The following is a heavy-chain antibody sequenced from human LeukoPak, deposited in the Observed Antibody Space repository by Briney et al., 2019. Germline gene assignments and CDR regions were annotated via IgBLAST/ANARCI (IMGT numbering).Heavy chain of an antibody. CDR3: GTDLIDYGGNIVY. D-gene: IGHD4-23*01. CDR2: ISGNNGCT. Sequence: ASVKVSCKASGYTFNTYGISWVRQAPGQGLEWMGWISGNNGCTNYAQKLQGRVTMTTDTSTNTAYMELRSLRSDDTAVYYCGTDLIDYGGNIVYWGQGTLVTVSS. V-gene: IGHV1-18*01. J-gene: IGHJ4*02. CDR1: GYTFNTYG.